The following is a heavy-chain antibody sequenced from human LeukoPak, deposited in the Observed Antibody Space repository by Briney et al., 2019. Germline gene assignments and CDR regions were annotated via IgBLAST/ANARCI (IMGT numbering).Heavy chain of an antibody. CDR2: IYYSGST. D-gene: IGHD6-13*01. Sequence: PSETLSLTCTVSGGSISSSSYYWGWIRQPQGKGLEWIGSIYYSGSTYYNPSLKTRVTISVDTSNTQFSLKLSSVTAADTAVYYCARGIAAAGIGFDYWGQGTLVTVSS. V-gene: IGHV4-39*01. CDR3: ARGIAAAGIGFDY. J-gene: IGHJ4*02. CDR1: GGSISSSSYY.